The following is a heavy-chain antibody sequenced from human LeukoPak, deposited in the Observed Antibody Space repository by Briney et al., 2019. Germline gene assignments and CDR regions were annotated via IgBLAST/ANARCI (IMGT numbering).Heavy chain of an antibody. V-gene: IGHV3-33*01. Sequence: GGSLRLSCAASGFTFSGYGMHWVRQAPGKGLEWVAVIWYDGSNKYYADSVKGRFTISRDNSKNTLSLQMNSLRAEDTAVYYCARDRVGRAPYYFDYWGQGTLVTVSS. CDR2: IWYDGSNK. D-gene: IGHD1-26*01. CDR3: ARDRVGRAPYYFDY. J-gene: IGHJ4*02. CDR1: GFTFSGYG.